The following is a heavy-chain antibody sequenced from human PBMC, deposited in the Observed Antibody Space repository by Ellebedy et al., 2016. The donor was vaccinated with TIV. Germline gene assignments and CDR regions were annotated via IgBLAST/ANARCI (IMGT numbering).Heavy chain of an antibody. D-gene: IGHD3-9*01. Sequence: MPSETLSLTCAVSGGSISSSNWWNWVRQPPGKGLEWIGEINHSGSTNYNPSLKSRVTISVDTSKNQFSLKLSSVTAADTAVYYCARGGKYYDILTGSDFDYWGQGTLVTVSS. CDR3: ARGGKYYDILTGSDFDY. J-gene: IGHJ4*02. V-gene: IGHV4-4*02. CDR2: INHSGST. CDR1: GGSISSSNW.